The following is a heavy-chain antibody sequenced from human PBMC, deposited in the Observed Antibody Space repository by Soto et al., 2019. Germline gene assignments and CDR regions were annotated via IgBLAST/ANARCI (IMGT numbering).Heavy chain of an antibody. CDR2: INAGNGNT. D-gene: IGHD3-9*01. J-gene: IGHJ4*02. CDR1: GYTFTSYA. CDR3: ARNLMDYDILAGYYMACYFDY. Sequence: QVQLVQSGAEVKKPGASVKVSCKASGYTFTSYAMHWVRQAPGQRLEWMGWINAGNGNTKYSQKFQGRVTITRVTSASIAYMELISLRSEDTAVYYCARNLMDYDILAGYYMACYFDYWGQGTLVTVSS. V-gene: IGHV1-3*01.